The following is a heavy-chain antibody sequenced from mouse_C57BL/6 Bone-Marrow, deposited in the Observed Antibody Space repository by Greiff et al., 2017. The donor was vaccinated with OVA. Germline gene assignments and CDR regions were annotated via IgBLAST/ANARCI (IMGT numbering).Heavy chain of an antibody. CDR2: IYPRSGNT. CDR1: GYTFTSYG. V-gene: IGHV1-81*01. CDR3: AGRDWGVDY. Sequence: QVHVKQSGAELARPGASVKLSCKASGYTFTSYGLRWVKQRTGQVLDWIGEIYPRSGNTYYNEKFKGKATLTADKSSSTAYMELRSLTSEDSAVYFCAGRDWGVDYWGQGTTLTVSA. D-gene: IGHD4-1*01. J-gene: IGHJ2*01.